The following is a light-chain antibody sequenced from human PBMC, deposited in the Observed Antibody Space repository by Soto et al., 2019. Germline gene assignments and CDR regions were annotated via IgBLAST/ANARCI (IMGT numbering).Light chain of an antibody. J-gene: IGKJ2*01. CDR3: QQRSSRPPMYT. CDR1: QSVSSY. CDR2: DAS. V-gene: IGKV3-11*01. Sequence: EIVLTQSPATLSLSPGEGATLSCRASQSVSSYLVWYQQKPGQAPRLHIYDASKRATGIPARFSGSGSGTDFTLTISSLEPEDFAVYYCQQRSSRPPMYTFGQGTKVDIK.